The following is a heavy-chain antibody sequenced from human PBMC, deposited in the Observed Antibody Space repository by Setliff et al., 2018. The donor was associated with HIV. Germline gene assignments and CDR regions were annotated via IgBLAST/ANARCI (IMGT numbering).Heavy chain of an antibody. CDR3: AGADYSDTSGYYSNFDY. Sequence: PSETLSLTCTVSGGFISSYYWSWIRQPPGKGLEWIGYIHYSGSTSYNPSLESRLTIAVDTSKHQFSLNLNSISAADTAVYYCAGADYSDTSGYYSNFDYWGQGTLVTVSS. D-gene: IGHD3-22*01. V-gene: IGHV4-59*01. CDR1: GGFISSYY. CDR2: IHYSGST. J-gene: IGHJ4*02.